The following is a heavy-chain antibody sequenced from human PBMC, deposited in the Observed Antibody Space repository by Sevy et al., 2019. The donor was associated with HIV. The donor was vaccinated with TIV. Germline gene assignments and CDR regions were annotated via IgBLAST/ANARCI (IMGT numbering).Heavy chain of an antibody. CDR3: ARVHQDSSGYFLYYYYYGMDV. CDR1: GFTFSSYS. V-gene: IGHV3-74*01. CDR2: INSDGSST. J-gene: IGHJ6*02. D-gene: IGHD3-22*01. Sequence: GGSLRLSCAASGFTFSSYSMNWVRQAPGKGLEWVSRINSDGSSTSYADSVKGRFTISRDNAKNTLYLQMNSLRAEDTAVYYCARVHQDSSGYFLYYYYYGMDVWGQGTTVTVSS.